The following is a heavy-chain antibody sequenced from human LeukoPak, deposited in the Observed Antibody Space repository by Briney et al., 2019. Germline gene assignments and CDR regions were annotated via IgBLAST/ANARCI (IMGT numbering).Heavy chain of an antibody. CDR1: GFNFGIYT. D-gene: IGHD3-10*01. V-gene: IGHV3-48*01. CDR2: ISSSASVT. J-gene: IGHJ3*02. CDR3: AKDAPPYYYGSGGMMGAFDI. Sequence: PGGSLRLSCEASGFNFGIYTMNWVRQAPGRGLEWISYISSSASVTYYADSVNGRFSISRDNSKNTLYLQMNSLRAEDTAVYYCAKDAPPYYYGSGGMMGAFDIWGQGTMVTVSS.